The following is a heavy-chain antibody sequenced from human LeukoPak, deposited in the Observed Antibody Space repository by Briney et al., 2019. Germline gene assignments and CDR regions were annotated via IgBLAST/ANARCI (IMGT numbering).Heavy chain of an antibody. V-gene: IGHV3-30-3*01. CDR3: ARDQTSRNAFDI. D-gene: IGHD6-13*01. CDR2: ISYDGSNK. J-gene: IGHJ3*02. CDR1: GFTFSSYA. Sequence: GGSLRLSCPASGFTFSSYAMHWVRQAPGKGLEWVAVISYDGSNKYYADSVKGRFTISRDNSKNTLYLQMNSLRAEDTAVYYCARDQTSRNAFDIWGQGTMVTVSS.